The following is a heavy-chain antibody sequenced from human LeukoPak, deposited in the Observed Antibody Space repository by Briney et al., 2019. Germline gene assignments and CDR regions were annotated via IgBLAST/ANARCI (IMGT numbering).Heavy chain of an antibody. D-gene: IGHD5-18*01. CDR1: GFTVSSNY. Sequence: GGSLRLSCAASGFTVSSNYMSWVRQAPGKGLEWVSVIYSGGSTYYADSVKGRFTISRDNSKNTLYLQMNSLRAEDTAVYYCAGGYSYGYDAFDIWGQGTMVTASS. CDR2: IYSGGST. V-gene: IGHV3-53*01. J-gene: IGHJ3*02. CDR3: AGGYSYGYDAFDI.